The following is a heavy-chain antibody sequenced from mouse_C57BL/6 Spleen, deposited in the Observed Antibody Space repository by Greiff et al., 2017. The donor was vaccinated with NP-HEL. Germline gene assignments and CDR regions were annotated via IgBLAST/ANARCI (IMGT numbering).Heavy chain of an antibody. J-gene: IGHJ4*01. CDR3: AVTTVVESSMDY. D-gene: IGHD1-1*01. Sequence: QVQLQQSGAELVKPGASVKISCKASGYAFSSYWMNWVKQRPGKGLEWIGQIYPGDGDTNYNGKFKGKATLTADKSSSTAYMQLSSLTSEDSAVYFCAVTTVVESSMDYWGQGTSVTVSS. CDR1: GYAFSSYW. CDR2: IYPGDGDT. V-gene: IGHV1-80*01.